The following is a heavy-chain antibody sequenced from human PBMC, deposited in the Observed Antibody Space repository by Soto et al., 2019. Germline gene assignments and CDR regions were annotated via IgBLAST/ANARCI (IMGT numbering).Heavy chain of an antibody. CDR2: ISAYNGNT. V-gene: IGHV1-18*01. J-gene: IGHJ6*02. CDR1: GYTFTSYG. D-gene: IGHD2-21*02. Sequence: QVQLVQSGAEVKKHGASVKVSCKASGYTFTSYGISWVRQAPGQGLEWMGWISAYNGNTNYAQKLQGRVTMTTDTSTSTAYKELRSLRSDDTAVYYCASSYCGGDCYSVYYYYGMDVWGQGTTVTVSS. CDR3: ASSYCGGDCYSVYYYYGMDV.